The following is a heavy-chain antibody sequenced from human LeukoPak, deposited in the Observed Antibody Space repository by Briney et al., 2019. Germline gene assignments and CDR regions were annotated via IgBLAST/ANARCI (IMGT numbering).Heavy chain of an antibody. D-gene: IGHD4-11*01. V-gene: IGHV3-23*01. J-gene: IGHJ4*02. CDR3: AGDPNRLYSNYYSDFDY. Sequence: GGSLRLSCAASGFTFSSYAMSWVRQAPGKGLEWVSAISGSGGSTYYADSVKGRFTISRDNSKNTLYLQMNSLRAEDTAVYYCAGDPNRLYSNYYSDFDYWGQGTLVTVSS. CDR2: ISGSGGST. CDR1: GFTFSSYA.